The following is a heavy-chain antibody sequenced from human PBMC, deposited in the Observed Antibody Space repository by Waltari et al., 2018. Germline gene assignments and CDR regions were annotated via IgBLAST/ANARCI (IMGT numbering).Heavy chain of an antibody. CDR3: TRGYSGINIYAFDI. CDR2: IANKANSYTT. CDR1: GPGFSSHY. Sequence: EVQRAESGGTLVQPGGSLRLACVASGPGFSSHYMDWVRQPPGKGLEWFGRIANKANSYTTEYAASVKGRFTISRDDSKNSLYVQMNSLKTEDTAVYYCTRGYSGINIYAFDIWGEGTMVTVSS. V-gene: IGHV3-72*01. D-gene: IGHD1-26*01. J-gene: IGHJ3*02.